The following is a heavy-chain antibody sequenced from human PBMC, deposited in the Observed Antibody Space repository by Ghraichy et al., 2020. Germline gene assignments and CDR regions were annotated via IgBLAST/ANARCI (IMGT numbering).Heavy chain of an antibody. D-gene: IGHD6-13*01. V-gene: IGHV4-59*01. J-gene: IGHJ6*03. Sequence: SETLSLTCTVSGGSISNYYWSWIRQPPGKGLEWIGYIYYSGSTNYNPSLKSRVTISVDTSKNQFSLKLSSVTAADTAGYYCARAPSGGTAAGARYYYYMDVWGKGTTVTVSS. CDR2: IYYSGST. CDR1: GGSISNYY. CDR3: ARAPSGGTAAGARYYYYMDV.